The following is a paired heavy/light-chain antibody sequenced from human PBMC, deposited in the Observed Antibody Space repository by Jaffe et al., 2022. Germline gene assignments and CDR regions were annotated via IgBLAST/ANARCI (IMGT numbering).Light chain of an antibody. CDR1: SSNIGSNY. CDR2: RNN. J-gene: IGLJ3*02. Sequence: QSVLTQPPSASGTPGQRVTISCSGSSSNIGSNYVYWYQQLPGTAPKLLIYRNNQRPSGVPDRFSGSKSGTSASLAISGLRSEDEADYYCAAWDDSLEAHWVFGGGTKLTVL. V-gene: IGLV1-47*01. CDR3: AAWDDSLEAHWV.
Heavy chain of an antibody. Sequence: QLQLQESGSGLVKPSQTLSLTCAVSGGSISSGGYSWSWIRQPPGKGLEWIGYIYHSGSTYYNPSLKSRVTISVDRSKNQFSLKLSSVTAADTAVYYCARGGDRYYGSGSYSAFDIWGQGTMVTVSS. V-gene: IGHV4-30-2*01. CDR3: ARGGDRYYGSGSYSAFDI. J-gene: IGHJ3*02. CDR2: IYHSGST. CDR1: GGSISSGGYS. D-gene: IGHD3-10*01.